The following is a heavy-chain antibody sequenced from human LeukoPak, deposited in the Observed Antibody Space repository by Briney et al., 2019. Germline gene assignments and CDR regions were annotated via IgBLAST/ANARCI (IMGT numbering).Heavy chain of an antibody. CDR2: ISGSGGST. V-gene: IGHV3-23*01. CDR3: ARVNSSNSLGWFDP. D-gene: IGHD4-23*01. J-gene: IGHJ5*02. Sequence: GGSLRLSCAASGFTFSSYAMSWVRQAPGKGLEWVSAISGSGGSTYYADSVKGRFTISRDNSKNTLYLQMNSLRADDTAVYYCARVNSSNSLGWFDPWGQGTLVSVSS. CDR1: GFTFSSYA.